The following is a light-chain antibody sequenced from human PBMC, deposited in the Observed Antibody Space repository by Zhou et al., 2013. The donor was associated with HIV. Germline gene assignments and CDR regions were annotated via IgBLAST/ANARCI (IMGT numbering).Light chain of an antibody. V-gene: IGKV1-12*01. CDR1: QDISGW. CDR2: D. Sequence: DIQMTQSPSSLSASVGDRVTITCRASQDISGWLAWYQQNPGKAPRLLIFDASRFSGSGSGTDYTLTISSLQPEDFATYYCQQAHSFPYTFGQGTKLETK. J-gene: IGKJ2*01. CDR3: QQAHSFPYT.